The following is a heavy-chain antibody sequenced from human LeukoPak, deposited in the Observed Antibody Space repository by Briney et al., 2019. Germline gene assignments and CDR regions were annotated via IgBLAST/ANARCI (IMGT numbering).Heavy chain of an antibody. J-gene: IGHJ4*02. CDR3: ARGKFPRYFDY. CDR1: GGSFSGYY. Sequence: SETLSLTCAVYGGSFSGYYWSWIRQPPGKGLEWIGEINHSGSTNYNPSLKSRVTISVDTSKNQFSLKLSSVTAADTAVYYCARGKFPRYFDYWGRGTLVTVSS. CDR2: INHSGST. V-gene: IGHV4-34*01.